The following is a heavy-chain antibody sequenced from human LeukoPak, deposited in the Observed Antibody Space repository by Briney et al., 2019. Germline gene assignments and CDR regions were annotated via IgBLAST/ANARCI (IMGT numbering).Heavy chain of an antibody. CDR3: ARGLTYYDFWSGYSPRAFDI. V-gene: IGHV4-34*01. CDR1: GVTFSGYN. CDR2: INPSEST. Sequence: PSETLSLTCAAYGVTFSGYNWSWIRQPPGKGLEWIGEINPSESTNYNPSLKSRVTISLDTSKNQFALKLSSVTAADTAVYYCARGLTYYDFWSGYSPRAFDIWGQGTMVTVSS. D-gene: IGHD3-3*01. J-gene: IGHJ3*02.